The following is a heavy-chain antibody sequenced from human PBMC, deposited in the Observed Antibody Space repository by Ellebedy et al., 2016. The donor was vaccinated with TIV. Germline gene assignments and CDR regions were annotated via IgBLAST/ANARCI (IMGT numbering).Heavy chain of an antibody. V-gene: IGHV1-18*01. CDR2: TSTYSGDK. J-gene: IGHJ6*02. CDR1: GYTFTSYA. Sequence: AASVKVSCKTSGYTFTSYAISWVRQAPGQGLEWMAWTSTYSGDKRFAQKFQDRVTLTTDRSTSTVYMELRSLRSDDSAMYYCTRDCSSCACHAYYYYYGMDVWGQGTSVTVSS. D-gene: IGHD2-2*01. CDR3: TRDCSSCACHAYYYYYGMDV.